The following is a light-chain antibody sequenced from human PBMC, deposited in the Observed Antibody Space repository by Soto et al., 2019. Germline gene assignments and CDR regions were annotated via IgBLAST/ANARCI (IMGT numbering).Light chain of an antibody. J-gene: IGKJ3*01. V-gene: IGKV3-20*01. CDR2: GAS. CDR3: QQYGASPFT. CDR1: RHVYINA. Sequence: VVLTQSPATLSLSPGEQATLSCRASRHVYINALAWYQQKPGRTPTLLIYGASTRATGIPDRFSATGSGTDFSLTISSVEPEDFAVYYCQQYGASPFTFGPGTRV.